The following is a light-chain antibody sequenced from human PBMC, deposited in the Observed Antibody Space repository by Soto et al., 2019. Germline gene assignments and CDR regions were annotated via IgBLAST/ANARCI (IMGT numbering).Light chain of an antibody. J-gene: IGKJ1*01. V-gene: IGKV1-6*01. CDR2: GAS. Sequence: AIQMTQSPSSLSASVGDRVTITSRSSQAITTDLGWYQQKPGKAPKLLIYGASSLQSQVPSRFSGSGSGTDFTLTISSLQPEDFATDSSIPDYNTRRTYGQGPKVDIK. CDR3: IPDYNTRRT. CDR1: QAITTD.